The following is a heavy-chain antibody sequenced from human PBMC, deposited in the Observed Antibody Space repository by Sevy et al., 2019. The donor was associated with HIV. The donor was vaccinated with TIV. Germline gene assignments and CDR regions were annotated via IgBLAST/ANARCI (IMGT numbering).Heavy chain of an antibody. J-gene: IGHJ6*02. Sequence: GGSLRLSCAASGFTFITYDMHWVRHVTGKGLEWVSGVGPAGDTFYPGSVKGRFTISRENAKNSLYLQMNNLRAGDTAVYYCTRSGGYSDYGMDVWGQGTTVNVSS. CDR2: VGPAGDT. V-gene: IGHV3-13*01. D-gene: IGHD5-12*01. CDR1: GFTFITYD. CDR3: TRSGGYSDYGMDV.